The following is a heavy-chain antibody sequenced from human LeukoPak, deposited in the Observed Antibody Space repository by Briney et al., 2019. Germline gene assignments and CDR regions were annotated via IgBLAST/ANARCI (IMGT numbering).Heavy chain of an antibody. J-gene: IGHJ4*02. Sequence: ASVKVSCKASGYIFTSYYMHWVRQAPGQGLEWMGIINPSGGDTSYAQKFQGRVTMTRETSTSTVYMELSSLRSEDTAVYYCAIGYTVRGERLGYWGQGTLVTVSS. CDR3: AIGYTVRGERLGY. V-gene: IGHV1-46*01. CDR2: INPSGGDT. D-gene: IGHD3-10*01. CDR1: GYIFTSYY.